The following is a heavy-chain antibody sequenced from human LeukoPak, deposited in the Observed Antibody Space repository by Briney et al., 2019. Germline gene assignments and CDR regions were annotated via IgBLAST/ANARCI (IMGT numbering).Heavy chain of an antibody. Sequence: GGSLRLTCGASGFTFSSYAMSWVRQAPGKGLEWVSAISGSGGSTYYADSVKGRFTISRDNSKNTLYLQMNSLRAEDTAVYYCAKAGRRDIVVVPAAMGYYYYGMDVWGQGTTVTVSS. CDR3: AKAGRRDIVVVPAAMGYYYYGMDV. V-gene: IGHV3-23*01. J-gene: IGHJ6*02. CDR2: ISGSGGST. CDR1: GFTFSSYA. D-gene: IGHD2-2*01.